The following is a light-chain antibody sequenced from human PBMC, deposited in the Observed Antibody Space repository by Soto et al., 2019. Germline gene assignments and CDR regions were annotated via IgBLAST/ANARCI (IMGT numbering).Light chain of an antibody. J-gene: IGKJ1*01. CDR1: QSVSSTL. CDR3: QHYGDSSWT. V-gene: IGKV3-20*01. CDR2: GVS. Sequence: DIVLTQSPVALSLSPGERAPLTCQASQSVSSTLLTWYQQKPGQAPRLLIYGVSSRATGIPDRFSGSGSGTDFTLTISRLEPEDFAVYFCQHYGDSSWTFGQGTKVDIK.